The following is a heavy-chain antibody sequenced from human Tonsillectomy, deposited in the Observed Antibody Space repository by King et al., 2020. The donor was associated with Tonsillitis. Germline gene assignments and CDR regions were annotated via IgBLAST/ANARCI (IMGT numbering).Heavy chain of an antibody. Sequence: VQLVESGGGVVQPGRSLRLSCAASGFTFSSYAMHWVRQAPGKGLEWVAGISYDGSNKYYADSVKGRFTISRDSSKNTLYLQMNSLRAEDTAVYYCARDIEPGRIVGGFHYGGQGTLVTVSS. D-gene: IGHD2-21*01. CDR2: ISYDGSNK. V-gene: IGHV3-30*04. CDR1: GFTFSSYA. J-gene: IGHJ4*02. CDR3: ARDIEPGRIVGGFHY.